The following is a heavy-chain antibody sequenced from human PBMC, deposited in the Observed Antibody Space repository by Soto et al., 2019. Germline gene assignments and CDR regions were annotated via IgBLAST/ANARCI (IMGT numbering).Heavy chain of an antibody. J-gene: IGHJ6*02. Sequence: ASVKVSCKVSGYTLTELSMHWVRQAPGKGLEWMGGFDPEDGETIYAQRLQGRVTMTTDTSTSTAYMELRSLRSDDTAVYYCARVAPLYYGMDVWGQGTTVTVSS. CDR1: GYTLTELS. CDR2: FDPEDGET. V-gene: IGHV1-24*01. CDR3: ARVAPLYYGMDV.